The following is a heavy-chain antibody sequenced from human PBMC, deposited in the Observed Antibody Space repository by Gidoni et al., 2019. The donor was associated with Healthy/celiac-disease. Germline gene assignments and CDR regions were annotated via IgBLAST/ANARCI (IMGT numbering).Heavy chain of an antibody. CDR3: GGSSWEGVSY. V-gene: IGHV3-49*04. CDR2: IRSKAYGGTT. J-gene: IGHJ4*02. Sequence: EVQLVESGGGLVQPGRSLRLSCTAAGFTFGDYAMSWVRQAPGKGLEWVGFIRSKAYGGTTEYAASVKGRFTISRDDSKSIAYLQMNSLKTEDTAVYYCGGSSWEGVSYWGQGTLVTVSS. D-gene: IGHD6-13*01. CDR1: GFTFGDYA.